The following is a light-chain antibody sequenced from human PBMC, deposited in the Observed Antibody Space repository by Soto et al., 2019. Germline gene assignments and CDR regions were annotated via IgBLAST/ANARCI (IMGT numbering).Light chain of an antibody. CDR1: QSVSTSY. J-gene: IGKJ1*01. CDR2: GAS. CDR3: QLYGSSPWT. V-gene: IGKV3-20*01. Sequence: DIVLTQSPGTLSLSPGERATLSCRASQSVSTSYLACYQQEPSQAPRLLIHGASIRATGIPYRFSGSGSGTDFTLTISRLQPEDFAVYYCQLYGSSPWTFGQGTKVEIK.